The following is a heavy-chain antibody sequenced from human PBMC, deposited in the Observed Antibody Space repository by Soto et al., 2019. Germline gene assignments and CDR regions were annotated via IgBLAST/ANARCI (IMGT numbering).Heavy chain of an antibody. Sequence: SETLSLTCTVSGGSISSGDYYWSWIRQPPGKGLEWIGYIYYSGSTYYNPSLKSRVTISVNTSKNQFSLKLSSVTAADTAVYYCARNRGVGDYYYYGMDVWGQGTTVTVSS. CDR2: IYYSGST. V-gene: IGHV4-30-4*01. CDR3: ARNRGVGDYYYYGMDV. D-gene: IGHD3-10*01. J-gene: IGHJ6*02. CDR1: GGSISSGDYY.